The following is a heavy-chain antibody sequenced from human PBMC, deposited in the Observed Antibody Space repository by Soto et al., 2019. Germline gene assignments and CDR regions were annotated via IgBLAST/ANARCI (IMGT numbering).Heavy chain of an antibody. V-gene: IGHV4-39*01. CDR1: GGSISSSSYY. D-gene: IGHD3-16*02. CDR3: ATRPLMITFGGVIVTEGNDY. J-gene: IGHJ4*02. Sequence: QLQLQESGPGLVKPSETLSLTCTVSGGSISSSSYYWGWIRQPPGKGLEWIGSIYYSGSTYYNPSLKSRVTISVDTSKNQFSLKLSSVTAADTAVYYCATRPLMITFGGVIVTEGNDYWGQGTLVTVSS. CDR2: IYYSGST.